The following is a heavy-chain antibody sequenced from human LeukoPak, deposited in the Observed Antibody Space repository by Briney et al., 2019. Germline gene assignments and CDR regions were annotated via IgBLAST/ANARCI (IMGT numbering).Heavy chain of an antibody. V-gene: IGHV5-51*01. J-gene: IGHJ4*02. CDR3: ARQLVGSYYGGDH. CDR2: IYPGDSDT. D-gene: IGHD1-26*01. Sequence: GGSLKISWKGSGCRFTSYWIGWVRQMPGKGLEWMGIIYPGDSDTRYSTSFQGQVNISADKSISTAYLQWSSLKASDTAMYYCARQLVGSYYGGDHWGQGTLVTVSS. CDR1: GCRFTSYW.